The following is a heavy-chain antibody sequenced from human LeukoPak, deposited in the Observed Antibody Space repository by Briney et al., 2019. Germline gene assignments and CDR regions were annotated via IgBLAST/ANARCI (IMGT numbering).Heavy chain of an antibody. D-gene: IGHD4-17*01. Sequence: ASVKVSCKASGYTFTSYYMHWVRQAPGQGLEWMGIINPSGGSTSYAQKFQGRVTMTRDTSTSTVYMELSSLRSEDTAVYYCASFMTTVNEGGDDPFDYWGQGTLVTVSS. V-gene: IGHV1-46*01. CDR1: GYTFTSYY. CDR2: INPSGGST. CDR3: ASFMTTVNEGGDDPFDY. J-gene: IGHJ4*02.